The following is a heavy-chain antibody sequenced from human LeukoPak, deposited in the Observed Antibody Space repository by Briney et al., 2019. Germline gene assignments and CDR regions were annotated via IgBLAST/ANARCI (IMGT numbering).Heavy chain of an antibody. CDR1: GFTFNSFA. V-gene: IGHV3-23*01. J-gene: IGHJ4*02. CDR2: VSGSGATT. Sequence: PGGSLTLSCAASGFTFNSFAMIWVRQAPGEGLEWVSSVSGSGATTYYADSVKGRFTIYRDNPKNKLYLEMNSLSAEDTAIYYCAKDLRGSDGSGKPSDYWGQGTLVTVSS. CDR3: AKDLRGSDGSGKPSDY. D-gene: IGHD2-15*01.